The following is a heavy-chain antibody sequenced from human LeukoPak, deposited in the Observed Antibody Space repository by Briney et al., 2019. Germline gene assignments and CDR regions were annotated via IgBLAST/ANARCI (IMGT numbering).Heavy chain of an antibody. J-gene: IGHJ5*02. CDR3: VTNRWEFCSGSGCYSEKYTWFDP. V-gene: IGHV3-7*01. CDR2: IKQDGSEQ. D-gene: IGHD2-15*01. Sequence: GGSLRLSCTASGFTFSDYWMSWVRQAPGRRLEWVANIKQDGSEQYYADSVKGRFTVSIDNAKSSLSLQMNSLRPEDTAVYHCVTNRWEFCSGSGCYSEKYTWFDPWGQGNLVAVSS. CDR1: GFTFSDYW.